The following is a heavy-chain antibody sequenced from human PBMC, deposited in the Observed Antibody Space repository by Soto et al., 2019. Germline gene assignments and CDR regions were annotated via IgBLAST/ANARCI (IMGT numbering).Heavy chain of an antibody. D-gene: IGHD1-26*01. CDR2: IYHSGNT. Sequence: QVQLQESGPGLVKPSGTLSLTCAVSGGSISSSNWWSWVRQPPGKGLEWIGEIYHSGNTNYNPSLKSRVNISVDKSKNQFSLKLSSVTAADTAVYYCARTYSGSYRGFDYWGQGTLVTVSS. J-gene: IGHJ4*02. V-gene: IGHV4-4*02. CDR3: ARTYSGSYRGFDY. CDR1: GGSISSSNW.